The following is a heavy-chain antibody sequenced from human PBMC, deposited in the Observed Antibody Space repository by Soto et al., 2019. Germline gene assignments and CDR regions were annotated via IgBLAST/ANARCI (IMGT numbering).Heavy chain of an antibody. J-gene: IGHJ6*03. CDR3: ARGRMGGSYYHSMDI. D-gene: IGHD3-16*01. Sequence: SVKVSCKASGGTFSNYVIAWVRQAPGQGLEWMGGIIPIFDTANYAQKFRDKVTLNADESTNTAYMELSSLTSEDTAVYYCARGRMGGSYYHSMDIWGRGTTVTVSS. CDR1: GGTFSNYV. V-gene: IGHV1-69*13. CDR2: IIPIFDTA.